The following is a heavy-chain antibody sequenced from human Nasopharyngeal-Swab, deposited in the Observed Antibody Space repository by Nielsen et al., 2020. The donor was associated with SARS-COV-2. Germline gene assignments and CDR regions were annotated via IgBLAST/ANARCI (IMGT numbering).Heavy chain of an antibody. V-gene: IGHV3-21*01. J-gene: IGHJ4*02. CDR2: ISSSSSYI. CDR3: ARAGITMVRAFDY. Sequence: VRQAPGKGLEWVSSISSSSSYIYYADSVKGRFTISRDNAKNSLYLQMNSLRAEDTAVYYCARAGITMVRAFDYWGQGTLVTAPQ. D-gene: IGHD3-10*01.